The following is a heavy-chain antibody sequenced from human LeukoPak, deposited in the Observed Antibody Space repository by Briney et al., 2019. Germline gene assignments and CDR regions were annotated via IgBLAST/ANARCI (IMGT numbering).Heavy chain of an antibody. CDR2: ITSASNYI. V-gene: IGHV3-21*01. CDR1: GFTFSLYN. J-gene: IGHJ6*02. CDR3: ARVDYYDSSDGMDV. Sequence: TGGSLRLSCAASGFTFSLYNMNWVRQAPGKGLEWVSSITSASNYIYYADSVRGRFTVSRDNAENSLYLQMNSLRVEDTAVYYCARVDYYDSSDGMDVWGQGTTVTVSS. D-gene: IGHD3-22*01.